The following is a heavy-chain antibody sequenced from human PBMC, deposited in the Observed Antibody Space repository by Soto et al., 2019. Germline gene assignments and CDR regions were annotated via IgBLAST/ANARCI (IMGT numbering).Heavy chain of an antibody. Sequence: SETLSLTCTVSGGSISSGGYYWSWIRQHPGKGLEWIGYIYYSGSTYYNPSLKSRVTISVDTSKNQFSLKLSSVTAADTAVYYCARAIAHYTYSYGPRPYFDYWGQGTLVTVSS. CDR2: IYYSGST. CDR1: GGSISSGGYY. J-gene: IGHJ4*02. D-gene: IGHD5-18*01. V-gene: IGHV4-31*03. CDR3: ARAIAHYTYSYGPRPYFDY.